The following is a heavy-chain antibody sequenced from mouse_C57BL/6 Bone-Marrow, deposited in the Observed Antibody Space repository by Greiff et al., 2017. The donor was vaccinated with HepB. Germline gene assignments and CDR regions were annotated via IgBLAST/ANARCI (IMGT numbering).Heavy chain of an antibody. D-gene: IGHD1-1*01. Sequence: VQLQQPGAELVMPGASVKLSCKASGYTFTSYWMHWVKQRPGQGLEWIGEIDPSDSYTNYNQKFKGKSTLTVDKSSSTAYMQRSSLTSEDSAVYYCARDEWITTVVADYDAMDYWGQGTSVTGSS. CDR3: ARDEWITTVVADYDAMDY. J-gene: IGHJ4*01. V-gene: IGHV1-69*01. CDR1: GYTFTSYW. CDR2: IDPSDSYT.